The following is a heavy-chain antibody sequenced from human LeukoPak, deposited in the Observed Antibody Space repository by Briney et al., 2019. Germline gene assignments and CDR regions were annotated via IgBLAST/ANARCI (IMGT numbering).Heavy chain of an antibody. CDR2: IFHSGST. J-gene: IGHJ3*01. Sequence: PSETLSLTCTVSGGSISITSYYWGWIRQPPGKGLEWIGSIFHSGSTYYNPSLKSPVTISVDTSKNQYSLKVSSVTAADTAVYYCARHKGERWLQLDDAFDAWGQGTMVTVSS. CDR1: GGSISITSYY. V-gene: IGHV4-39*01. D-gene: IGHD5-24*01. CDR3: ARHKGERWLQLDDAFDA.